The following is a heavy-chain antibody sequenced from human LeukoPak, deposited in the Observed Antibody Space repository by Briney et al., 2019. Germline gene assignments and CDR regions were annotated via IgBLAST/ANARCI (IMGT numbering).Heavy chain of an antibody. D-gene: IGHD5-18*01. Sequence: SLRLSCTASGFTFGNQAMSWVRQAPGKGQAWVGIIRSKAYGSTSEYAASVKRRFTIARDDSKSIAYLQMNRLTTEDTAVYYCTRGPIHIWFHYGMDVWGQGTTVSVSS. J-gene: IGHJ6*02. CDR3: TRGPIHIWFHYGMDV. V-gene: IGHV3-49*04. CDR2: IRSKAYGSTS. CDR1: GFTFGNQA.